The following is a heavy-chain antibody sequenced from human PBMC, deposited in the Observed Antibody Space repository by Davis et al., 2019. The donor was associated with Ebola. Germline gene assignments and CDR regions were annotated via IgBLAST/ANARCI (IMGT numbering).Heavy chain of an antibody. CDR2: INPSGGST. D-gene: IGHD4-17*01. CDR3: ASDTVTTEFFYYYGMDV. Sequence: AASVKVSCKASGYTFTSYYMHWVRQAPGQGLEWMGIINPSGGSTSYAQKFQGRVTMTEDTSTDTAYMELSSLRSEDTAVYYCASDTVTTEFFYYYGMDVWGQGTTVTVSS. V-gene: IGHV1-46*01. J-gene: IGHJ6*02. CDR1: GYTFTSYY.